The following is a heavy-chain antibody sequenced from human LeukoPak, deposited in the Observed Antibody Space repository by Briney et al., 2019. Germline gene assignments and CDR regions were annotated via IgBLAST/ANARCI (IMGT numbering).Heavy chain of an antibody. J-gene: IGHJ4*02. V-gene: IGHV3-30*04. CDR2: ISYDGSNK. D-gene: IGHD5-12*01. Sequence: GGSLRLSCAASGFTFSSYAMRWVRQAPGKGLEWVAVISYDGSNKYYADSVKGRFTISRDNPKNTLYLQMNSLRADDTAVYYCARDARLVAFDNWGQGTLVTVSS. CDR1: GFTFSSYA. CDR3: ARDARLVAFDN.